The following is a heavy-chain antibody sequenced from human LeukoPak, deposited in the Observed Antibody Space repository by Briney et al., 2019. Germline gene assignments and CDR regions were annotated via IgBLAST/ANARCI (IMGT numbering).Heavy chain of an antibody. CDR3: ARGPGGSSGWYFDY. V-gene: IGHV4-38-2*01. Sequence: SETLSLTCAVSGYSISSGYHWGWIRQSPGKGLEWIGSINHSGSTYYNPSLKGRVTISLDTSKNQFSLKLSSVTAADTAVYYCARGPGGSSGWYFDYWGQGTLVTVSS. D-gene: IGHD6-19*01. CDR1: GYSISSGYH. J-gene: IGHJ4*02. CDR2: INHSGST.